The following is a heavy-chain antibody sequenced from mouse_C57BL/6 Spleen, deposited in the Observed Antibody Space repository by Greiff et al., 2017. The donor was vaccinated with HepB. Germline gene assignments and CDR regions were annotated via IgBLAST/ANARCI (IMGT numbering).Heavy chain of an antibody. Sequence: EVQLQQSGTVLARPGASVKMSCKTSGYTFTSYWMHWVKQRPGQGLEWIGAIYPGNSDTSYNQKFKGKAKLTAVTSASTAYMELSSLTNEDSAVYYCTVDYYGSRYWYFDVWGTGTTVTVSS. CDR1: GYTFTSYW. D-gene: IGHD1-1*01. V-gene: IGHV1-5*01. J-gene: IGHJ1*03. CDR3: TVDYYGSRYWYFDV. CDR2: IYPGNSDT.